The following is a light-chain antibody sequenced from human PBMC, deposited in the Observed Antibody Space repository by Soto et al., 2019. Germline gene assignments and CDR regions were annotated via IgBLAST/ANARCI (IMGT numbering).Light chain of an antibody. J-gene: IGKJ4*01. V-gene: IGKV1-5*03. CDR2: KAS. CDR1: QTIGPW. Sequence: DIPMTQSPSTLSASVGDRVTISCRASQTIGPWLAWYQQKPGKAPNLLIYKASSLESGVPSRFSGRGSGTEFTLTISSLHPDDLATYYCRQYNSYPLAFGGGTKVEIK. CDR3: RQYNSYPLA.